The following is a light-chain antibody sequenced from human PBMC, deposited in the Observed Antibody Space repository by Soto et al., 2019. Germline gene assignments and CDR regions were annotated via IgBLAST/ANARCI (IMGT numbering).Light chain of an antibody. Sequence: QSALTQPASVSGSPGQSITISCTGTSSDIGGYNYVSWYQQLPGKVPKLIIYDVSNRPSGVSDRSSGSKSGNAASLTISGLQAEDEADYYCSSYTGTSTLYVFGTGTKVTVL. CDR3: SSYTGTSTLYV. J-gene: IGLJ1*01. V-gene: IGLV2-14*03. CDR2: DVS. CDR1: SSDIGGYNY.